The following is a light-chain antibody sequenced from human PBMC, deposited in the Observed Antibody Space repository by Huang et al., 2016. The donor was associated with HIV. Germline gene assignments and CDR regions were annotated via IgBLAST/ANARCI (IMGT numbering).Light chain of an antibody. Sequence: DIQMTQSPSTLSASVGDRVTITCRASQSISNWLAWYQQKPGKAPNLLIYKASSLESGVPSRFSGSGSGTEFPLTISSLQPDDFATYYCQQYNGYSTFGQGTKVEIK. J-gene: IGKJ1*01. CDR3: QQYNGYST. CDR2: KAS. V-gene: IGKV1-5*03. CDR1: QSISNW.